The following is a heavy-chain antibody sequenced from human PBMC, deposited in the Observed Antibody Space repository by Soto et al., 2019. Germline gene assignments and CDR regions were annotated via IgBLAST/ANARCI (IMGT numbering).Heavy chain of an antibody. J-gene: IGHJ5*02. V-gene: IGHV1-46*01. CDR2: INPSGGST. CDR1: GFTLTSYY. Sequence: ASVKVSCKASGFTLTSYYMHWVRQAPGQGLEWKGIINPSGGSTNYAQKFQGRVTMTRDTSTSTVYMELSSLRSGDTAMYYCARLIQAAVGPNWFDPWGQGTLVTVSS. D-gene: IGHD6-13*01. CDR3: ARLIQAAVGPNWFDP.